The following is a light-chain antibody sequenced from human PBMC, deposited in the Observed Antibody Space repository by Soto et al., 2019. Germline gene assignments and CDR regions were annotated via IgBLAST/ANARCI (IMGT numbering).Light chain of an antibody. CDR2: ANI. J-gene: IGLJ1*01. CDR3: QSYDSSPSGYV. Sequence: CVLPQPPSVSGAPGQRVTISCTGSGANIGAGYDVHWYQQLPGTAPKLLIFANINRPSGVPDRFSGSKSGTSASLAITGLRAEDEADYYCQSYDSSPSGYVFGTGTKVTVL. V-gene: IGLV1-40*01. CDR1: GANIGAGYD.